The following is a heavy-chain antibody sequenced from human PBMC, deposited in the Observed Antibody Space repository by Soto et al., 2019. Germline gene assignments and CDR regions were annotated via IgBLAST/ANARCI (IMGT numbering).Heavy chain of an antibody. D-gene: IGHD3-10*01. J-gene: IGHJ6*02. CDR3: MLGGSSKAWFGELSYYYGMDV. Sequence: GGSLRLSCAASGFTFSNAWMNWVRQAPGKGLEWVGRIKSKTDGGTTDYAAPVKGRFTISRDDSKNTLYLQMNSLKTEDTAVYYCMLGGSSKAWFGELSYYYGMDVWGQGTTVTVSS. CDR1: GFTFSNAW. CDR2: IKSKTDGGTT. V-gene: IGHV3-15*07.